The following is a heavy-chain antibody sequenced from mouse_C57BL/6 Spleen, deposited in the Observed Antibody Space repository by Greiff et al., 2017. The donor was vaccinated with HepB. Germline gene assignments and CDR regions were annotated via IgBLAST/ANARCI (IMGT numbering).Heavy chain of an antibody. D-gene: IGHD2-12*01. J-gene: IGHJ1*03. Sequence: VQLQQPGAELVKPGASVKLSCKASGYTFTSYWMHWVKQRPGQGLEWIGMIHPNSGSTNYNEKFKSKATLTVDKSSSTAYMQLSSLTSEDSAVYYCTRSLLGYFDVWGTGTTVTVSS. CDR3: TRSLLGYFDV. CDR1: GYTFTSYW. CDR2: IHPNSGST. V-gene: IGHV1-64*01.